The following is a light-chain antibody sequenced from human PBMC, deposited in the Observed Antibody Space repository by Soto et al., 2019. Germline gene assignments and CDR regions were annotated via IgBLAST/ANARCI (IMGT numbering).Light chain of an antibody. J-gene: IGKJ3*01. CDR2: YAS. CDR1: ESVHRN. Sequence: EVVMTQSPATLSVSPGERVTLSCRASESVHRNLAWYQQKPGQGPSLLIYYASTRATGVPDRFTGSGSATEFTLTISSLQSEDCGVYHCQHYSNWPPTFGPGTKVEIK. CDR3: QHYSNWPPT. V-gene: IGKV3-15*01.